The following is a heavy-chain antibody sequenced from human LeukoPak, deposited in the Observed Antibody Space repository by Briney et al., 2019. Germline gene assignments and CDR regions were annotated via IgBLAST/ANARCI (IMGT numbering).Heavy chain of an antibody. V-gene: IGHV1-18*01. CDR2: ISAYNGNT. CDR1: GYTFTSYG. D-gene: IGHD3-3*01. CDR3: AREGHTIFGVVIINEGNY. Sequence: GASVKVSCKASGYTFTSYGISWVRQAPGQGLEWMGWISAYNGNTNYAQKLQGRVTTTTDTSTSTAYMELRSLRSDDTAVYYCAREGHTIFGVVIINEGNYWGQGTLVTVSS. J-gene: IGHJ4*02.